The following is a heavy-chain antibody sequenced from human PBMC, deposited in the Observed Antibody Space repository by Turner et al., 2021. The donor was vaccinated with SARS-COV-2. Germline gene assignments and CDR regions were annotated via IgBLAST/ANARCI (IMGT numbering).Heavy chain of an antibody. CDR2: ISNDGSNK. Sequence: QVQLVESGGGVVQHGRALRLSCAASGFTFSSNAMHWVRQAPGKGLEWVAVISNDGSNKFYADSVKGRFTISRDNSKNTLYLQMNSLRAEDTAVYYCARNYGGNSLDYWGQGTLVTVSS. V-gene: IGHV3-30-3*01. D-gene: IGHD4-17*01. CDR1: GFTFSSNA. J-gene: IGHJ4*02. CDR3: ARNYGGNSLDY.